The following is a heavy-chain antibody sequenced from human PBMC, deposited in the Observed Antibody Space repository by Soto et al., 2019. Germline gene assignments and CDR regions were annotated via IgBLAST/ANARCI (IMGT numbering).Heavy chain of an antibody. J-gene: IGHJ5*02. CDR1: GYTFASYG. CDR2: ISAYNGNT. D-gene: IGHD6-19*01. Sequence: QVQLVQSGAEVKKPGASVKVTCKASGYTFASYGISWVRQAPGQGLEWMGWISAYNGNTNYAQKLQGRVTMTTDTSTSTDYMELRSLRYDDTAVYYCARAGIAVAGTGNWFDPWGQGTLVTVSS. V-gene: IGHV1-18*04. CDR3: ARAGIAVAGTGNWFDP.